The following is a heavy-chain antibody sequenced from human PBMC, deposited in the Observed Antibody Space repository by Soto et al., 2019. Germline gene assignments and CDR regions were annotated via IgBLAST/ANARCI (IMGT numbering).Heavy chain of an antibody. V-gene: IGHV6-1*01. Sequence: SQTLSLTCAIAGDSVSSNSAAWNWIRQSPSRGLEWLGRTYFRSKWFNDYAESVKSRITINPDTSKNQFSLQLNSVTPEDTAVYYCVRDQPGAFSYWGQGTRVTVSS. CDR1: GDSVSSNSAA. CDR3: VRDQPGAFSY. J-gene: IGHJ4*02. CDR2: TYFRSKWFN.